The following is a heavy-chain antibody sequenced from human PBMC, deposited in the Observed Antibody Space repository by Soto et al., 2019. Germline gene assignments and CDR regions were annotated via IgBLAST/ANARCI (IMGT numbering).Heavy chain of an antibody. CDR3: ARGPVYYYGSATYYLDV. J-gene: IGHJ6*02. CDR1: GFTFSSYE. CDR2: ISSSSTTI. V-gene: IGHV3-48*03. Sequence: GGSLRLSCAASGFTFSSYEMNWVRQAPGKGLEWVSYISSSSTTIYYADSVKGRFTFSRDNPKNSLYLQMNSLRAEDTAVYYCARGPVYYYGSATYYLDVWGQGTTVTVSS. D-gene: IGHD3-10*01.